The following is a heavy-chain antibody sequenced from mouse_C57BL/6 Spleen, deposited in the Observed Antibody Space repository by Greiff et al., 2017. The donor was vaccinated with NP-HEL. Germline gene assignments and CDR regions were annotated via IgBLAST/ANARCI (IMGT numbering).Heavy chain of an antibody. CDR1: GYTFTSYW. V-gene: IGHV1-52*01. CDR2: IDPSDSET. CDR3: ARREPYYSNSFDV. D-gene: IGHD2-5*01. Sequence: QVQLKQPGAELVRPGSSVKLSCKASGYTFTSYWMHWVKQRPIQGLEWIGNIDPSDSETHYNQKFKDKATLTVDKSSSTAYMQLSSLTSEDSAVYYCARREPYYSNSFDVWGTGTTVTVSS. J-gene: IGHJ1*03.